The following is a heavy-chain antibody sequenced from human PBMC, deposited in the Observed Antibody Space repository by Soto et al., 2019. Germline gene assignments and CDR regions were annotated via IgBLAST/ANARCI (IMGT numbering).Heavy chain of an antibody. CDR1: GYTFIRSA. CDR3: AKIGSGRLADY. CDR2: INAGNGNT. V-gene: IGHV1-3*01. J-gene: IGHJ4*02. Sequence: ASVKVSCKASGYTFIRSAMHWVRQAPGQRLEWMGWINAGNGNTKYSQKFQGRVTITRDTSASTAYMELSSLRSEDTAVYYCAKIGSGRLADYWGQGTLVTVS. D-gene: IGHD3-10*01.